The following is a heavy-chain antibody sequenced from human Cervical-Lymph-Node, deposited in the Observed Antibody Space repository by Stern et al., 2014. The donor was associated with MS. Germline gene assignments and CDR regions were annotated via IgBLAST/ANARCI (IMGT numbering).Heavy chain of an antibody. CDR3: ARSPATPSGYDRFDY. CDR2: IFPRDSNT. J-gene: IGHJ4*02. V-gene: IGHV5-51*03. CDR1: GYLFDDYW. Sequence: VQLVESGAEVKKPGESLKISCEASGYLFDDYWIGWVRQMSGRGLELVAIIFPRDSNTRYSPSVQGPVTISVDKSISTAYLPWSSLKASAPAMYYCARSPATPSGYDRFDYWGQGALVTVSS. D-gene: IGHD5-12*01.